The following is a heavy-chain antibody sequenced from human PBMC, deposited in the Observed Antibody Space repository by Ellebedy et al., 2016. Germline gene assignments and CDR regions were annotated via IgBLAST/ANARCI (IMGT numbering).Heavy chain of an antibody. J-gene: IGHJ4*02. CDR2: ISTYNGNT. D-gene: IGHD5-24*01. Sequence: ASVKVSCKASGYTFISYDISWVRQAPGQGLEWMGWISTYNGNTNYAQNLQGRFTISRDNTKNSLYLQMNSLRAEDTAVYLCASREMATIDYYFDYWGQGTLVTVSS. CDR3: ASREMATIDYYFDY. CDR1: GYTFISYD. V-gene: IGHV1-18*01.